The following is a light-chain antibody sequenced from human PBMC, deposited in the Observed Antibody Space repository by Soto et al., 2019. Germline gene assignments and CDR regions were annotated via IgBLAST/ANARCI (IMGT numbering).Light chain of an antibody. V-gene: IGLV2-11*01. CDR2: DVS. Sequence: QSVLTQPRSVSGSPGQSVTISCTGTGSDVGAYNYVSWYQQHPGKAPKFIIYDVSKRPPGVPDRFSGSKSGNTASLTITGLQAEDEAEYYCCSYAGSPYVFGTGTKVTVL. CDR1: GSDVGAYNY. J-gene: IGLJ1*01. CDR3: CSYAGSPYV.